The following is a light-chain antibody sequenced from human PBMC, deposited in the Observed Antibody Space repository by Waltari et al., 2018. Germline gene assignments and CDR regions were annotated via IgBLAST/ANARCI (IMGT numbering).Light chain of an antibody. CDR3: VLYLNGGIWV. CDR1: SGSVLTINS. V-gene: IGLV8-61*01. CDR2: KTD. Sequence: TVVTQEPAFSVSPGGTVTLTFALTSGSVLTINSPSWYHQTPGQAPRTLIYKTDTRSSGVPDRLSGSILGCKAALTVAGAQADDESDYYCVLYLNGGIWVFGGGTRLTVL. J-gene: IGLJ3*02.